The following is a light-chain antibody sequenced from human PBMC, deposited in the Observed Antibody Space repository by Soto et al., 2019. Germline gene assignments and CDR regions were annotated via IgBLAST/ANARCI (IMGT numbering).Light chain of an antibody. CDR2: EVN. CDR3: SSYAGSNNLEV. J-gene: IGLJ2*01. Sequence: QSALTQPPSASGSPGQSVTISCTGTRSDVGDYNYVSWYQQHPGKAPKLIIYEVNKRPSGVPDRFSGSKSGNTASLSVSGLQADDEADYYCSSYAGSNNLEVFGGGPKLTVL. CDR1: RSDVGDYNY. V-gene: IGLV2-8*01.